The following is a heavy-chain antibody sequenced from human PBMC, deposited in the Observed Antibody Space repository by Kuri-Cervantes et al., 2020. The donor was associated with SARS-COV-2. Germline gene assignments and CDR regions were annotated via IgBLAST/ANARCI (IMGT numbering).Heavy chain of an antibody. CDR2: ISAYNGNT. CDR3: ARGEGAAPDLDAFDI. V-gene: IGHV1-18*01. D-gene: IGHD1-26*01. J-gene: IGHJ3*02. Sequence: ASVKVSCKASGYTFTSYGISWVRQAPRQGLEWMGWISAYNGNTNYAQKLQGRVTVTTDTSTSTAYMELRSLRSDDTAVYYCARGEGAAPDLDAFDIWGQGTMVTVSS. CDR1: GYTFTSYG.